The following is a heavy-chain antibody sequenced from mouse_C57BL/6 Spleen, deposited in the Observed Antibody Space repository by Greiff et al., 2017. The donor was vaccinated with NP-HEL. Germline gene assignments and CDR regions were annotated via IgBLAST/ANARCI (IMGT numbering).Heavy chain of an antibody. CDR2: IYPGDGDT. D-gene: IGHD1-1*01. J-gene: IGHJ2*01. Sequence: QVQLQQSGPELVKPGASVKISCKASGYAFSSSWMNWVKQRPGKGLEWIGRIYPGDGDTNYNGKFKGKATLTADKSSSTAYMQLSSLTAEDSAVYVCARRGGSSFFDYWGQGTTLTVSS. CDR3: ARRGGSSFFDY. CDR1: GYAFSSSW. V-gene: IGHV1-82*01.